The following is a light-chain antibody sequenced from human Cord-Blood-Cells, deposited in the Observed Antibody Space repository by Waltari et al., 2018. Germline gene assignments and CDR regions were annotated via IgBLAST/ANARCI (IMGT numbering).Light chain of an antibody. CDR1: QSVRGH. J-gene: IGKJ4*01. CDR2: GAS. CDR3: QQYNNWPPLT. Sequence: EIVMTQSPATLSVSPGERATLSCRASQSVRGHLAWYQQRPGHAPRLLIYGASTRATGSPSRCSVSGSGTEFTLTISSLQSEDFAVYYCQQYNNWPPLTFGGGTKVEIK. V-gene: IGKV3-15*01.